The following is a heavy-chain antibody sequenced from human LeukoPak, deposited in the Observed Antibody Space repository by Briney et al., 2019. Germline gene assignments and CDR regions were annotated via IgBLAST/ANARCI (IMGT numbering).Heavy chain of an antibody. CDR3: ASDVGSGSYYWFDP. D-gene: IGHD3-10*01. CDR2: ISSSGSTI. J-gene: IGHJ5*02. V-gene: IGHV3-11*01. Sequence: GGSLRLSCAASGFTFSDYYMSWIRQAPGKGLEGVSYISSSGSTIYYADSVKGPFTISSDNAKTSLYLQMNSLRAEDTAVYYCASDVGSGSYYWFDPWGQGTLVTVSS. CDR1: GFTFSDYY.